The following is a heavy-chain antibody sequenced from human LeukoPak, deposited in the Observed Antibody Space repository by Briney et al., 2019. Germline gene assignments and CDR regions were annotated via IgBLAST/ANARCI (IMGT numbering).Heavy chain of an antibody. CDR2: ISWDGGST. CDR1: GFTFDDYA. V-gene: IGHV3-43D*03. Sequence: QPGGSLRLSCAASGFTFDDYAMHWVRQAPGKGLEWVSLISWDGGSTHYADSVKGRFTISRDNSKNSLYLQMNSLRAEDTALYYCAKDTPAYCGGDCYPDYWGQGTLVTVSS. J-gene: IGHJ4*02. D-gene: IGHD2-21*01. CDR3: AKDTPAYCGGDCYPDY.